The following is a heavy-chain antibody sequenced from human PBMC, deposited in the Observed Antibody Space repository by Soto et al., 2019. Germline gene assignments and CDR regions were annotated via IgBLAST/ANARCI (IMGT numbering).Heavy chain of an antibody. CDR2: ISYDGSNK. CDR1: GFTFSSYG. J-gene: IGHJ4*02. V-gene: IGHV3-30*18. D-gene: IGHD2-15*01. CDR3: AKDLLVEMAPTIDDY. Sequence: GGSLRLSCAASGFTFSSYGMHWVRQAPGKGLEWVAVISYDGSNKYYADSVKGRFTISRDNSKNTLYLQMNSMRAEDTAVYYCAKDLLVEMAPTIDDYWGQGTLVTVSS.